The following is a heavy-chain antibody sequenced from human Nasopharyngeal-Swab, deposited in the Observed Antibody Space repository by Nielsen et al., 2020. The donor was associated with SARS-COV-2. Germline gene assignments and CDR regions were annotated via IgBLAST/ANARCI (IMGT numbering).Heavy chain of an antibody. CDR3: AKGRSISAAGSAWYDH. V-gene: IGHV3-23*01. CDR2: ITDSGSKI. D-gene: IGHD6-13*01. J-gene: IGHJ5*02. Sequence: GGSLRLSCAGSGFTFNDYAMTWVRQAPGKGLEWVSSITDSGSKIYYADSARGRFVISRDNANNMVFLQMNDLRAEDTAVYYCAKGRSISAAGSAWYDHWGQGTLVTVSS. CDR1: GFTFNDYA.